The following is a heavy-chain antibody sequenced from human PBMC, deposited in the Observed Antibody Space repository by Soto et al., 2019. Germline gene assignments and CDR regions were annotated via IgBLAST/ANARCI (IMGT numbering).Heavy chain of an antibody. Sequence: QVLLQESGPGLVRPSGTLSLTCDVSGGSIVRSDWWSWVRQPPGKGLEWIGEINHSGTTNYNPSLKSRVIISVDKSKNQFSLRLRSLTAADTAVYYCARDWMYYGMDVWGQGTTVTVSS. CDR1: GGSIVRSDW. CDR2: INHSGTT. CDR3: ARDWMYYGMDV. J-gene: IGHJ6*02. V-gene: IGHV4-4*02. D-gene: IGHD2-2*03.